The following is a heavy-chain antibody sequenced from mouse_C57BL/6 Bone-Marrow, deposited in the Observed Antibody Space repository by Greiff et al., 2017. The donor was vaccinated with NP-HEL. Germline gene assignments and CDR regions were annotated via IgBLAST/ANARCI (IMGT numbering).Heavy chain of an antibody. Sequence: VQLQQPGAELVKPGASVKLSCKASGYTFTSYWMHWVKQRPGQGLEWIGMIHPNSGSTNYNEKFKSKATLTVDKSSSTAYMQLSSLTSEDSAVYYCAREDYGNYLFAYWGQGTLVTVSA. D-gene: IGHD2-1*01. CDR2: IHPNSGST. V-gene: IGHV1-64*01. CDR3: AREDYGNYLFAY. CDR1: GYTFTSYW. J-gene: IGHJ3*01.